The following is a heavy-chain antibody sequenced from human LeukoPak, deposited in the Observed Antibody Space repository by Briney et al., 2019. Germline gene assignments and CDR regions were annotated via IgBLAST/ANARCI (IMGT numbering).Heavy chain of an antibody. J-gene: IGHJ6*03. D-gene: IGHD1-26*01. Sequence: SGGSLRLSCAASGFTFSSYSMNWVRQAPGKGLEWVSYISRSSTTIYYADSVKGRFTISRDNSKNTLYLQMNSLRVEDTAVYYCAKYCPKVEPPDYMDVWGKGTTVTVS. CDR3: AKYCPKVEPPDYMDV. CDR1: GFTFSSYS. CDR2: ISRSSTTI. V-gene: IGHV3-48*01.